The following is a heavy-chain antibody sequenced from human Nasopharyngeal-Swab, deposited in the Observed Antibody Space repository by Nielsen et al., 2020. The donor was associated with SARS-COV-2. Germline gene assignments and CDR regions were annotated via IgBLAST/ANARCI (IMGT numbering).Heavy chain of an antibody. CDR1: GFTFDNYE. J-gene: IGHJ5*02. Sequence: SLKISCAASGFTFDNYEMNWVRPAPGKGLEWVSYISTSGATIHYADSVRGRFTISRDNAKKSLYLQMNSLRAEDTAVYYCARASRGWSWGQGTLVTVSS. CDR2: ISTSGATI. D-gene: IGHD6-19*01. CDR3: ARASRGWS. V-gene: IGHV3-48*03.